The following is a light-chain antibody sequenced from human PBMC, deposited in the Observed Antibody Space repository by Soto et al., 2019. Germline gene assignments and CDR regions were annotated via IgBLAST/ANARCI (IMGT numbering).Light chain of an antibody. J-gene: IGKJ1*01. CDR2: GAS. CDR1: QSVSNN. CDR3: QQYNNWPPWT. Sequence: EIVLTQSPGTLSLSPGQRATLSCRASQSVSNNYLAWYQQKPGQAPRLLIYGASTRASGIPGRFSGSGSGTEFTLTISSLQSEDFAVYYCQQYNNWPPWTFGQGTKVDI. V-gene: IGKV3-15*01.